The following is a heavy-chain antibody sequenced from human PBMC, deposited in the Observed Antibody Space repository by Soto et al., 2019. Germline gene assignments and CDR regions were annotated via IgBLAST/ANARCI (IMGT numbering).Heavy chain of an antibody. CDR3: ARDLAAGDY. Sequence: QVQLVQSGAEVKKPGAAVKLSCKASGYTFINYYVHWVRQAPGQGLEWMGIFNPTSGSTNYEQKFQCRVTLTMDTSTRTVYMELSSLRFDDTAVYYCARDLAAGDYWGQGTLVTVSS. J-gene: IGHJ4*02. V-gene: IGHV1-46*01. CDR2: FNPTSGST. CDR1: GYTFINYY. D-gene: IGHD6-13*01.